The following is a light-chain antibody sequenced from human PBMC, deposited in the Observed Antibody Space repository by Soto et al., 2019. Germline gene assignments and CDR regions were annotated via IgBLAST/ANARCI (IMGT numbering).Light chain of an antibody. CDR1: QSVSSNN. CDR2: GAS. V-gene: IGKV3-20*01. J-gene: IGKJ1*01. CDR3: QQYGSSPWT. Sequence: EIVLTQSPGTLSLCPGQRATRPCRASQSVSSNNLVWYQQKPGQARRLLIYGASYRAAGIPDRFSGSGSGTDFTLTISRLEPEDFALYYCQQYGSSPWTFGQGTKVDIK.